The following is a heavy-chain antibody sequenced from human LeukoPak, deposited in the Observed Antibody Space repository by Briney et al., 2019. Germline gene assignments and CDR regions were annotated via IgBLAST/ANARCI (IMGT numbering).Heavy chain of an antibody. CDR3: ARAGFFSPAEYDYGDSDTLPYFDY. J-gene: IGHJ4*02. CDR2: ISAYNGNT. D-gene: IGHD4-17*01. V-gene: IGHV1-18*01. CDR1: GYTFTNYG. Sequence: ASVKVSCKASGYTFTNYGFIWVRQAPGQGLEWMGWISAYNGNTNYAQKLQGRVTMTTDTSTSTAYMELRSLRSDDTAVYYCARAGFFSPAEYDYGDSDTLPYFDYGGQGTLVTVSS.